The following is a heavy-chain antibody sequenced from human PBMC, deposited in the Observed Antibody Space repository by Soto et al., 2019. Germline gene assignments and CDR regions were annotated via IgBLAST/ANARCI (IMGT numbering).Heavy chain of an antibody. CDR2: INHSGST. J-gene: IGHJ5*02. CDR1: GGSFSGYY. D-gene: IGHD3-10*01. Sequence: LSLTCAVYGGSFSGYYWSWIRQPPGKGLEWIGEINHSGSTNYNPSLKSRVTISVDTSKNQFSLKLSSVTAADTAVYYCARGFPTYYYGSGSPGWFEPWGQGTLVTVSS. V-gene: IGHV4-34*01. CDR3: ARGFPTYYYGSGSPGWFEP.